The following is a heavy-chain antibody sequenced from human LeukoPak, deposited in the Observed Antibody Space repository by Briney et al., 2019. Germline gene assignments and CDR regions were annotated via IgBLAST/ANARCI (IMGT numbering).Heavy chain of an antibody. CDR1: GFTFSNYW. Sequence: PGGSLRLSCAASGFTFSNYWMSWVRQAPGKGLEWVALIKPDGSEKNYVDSVKGRFTLFRDDAKNSVYLQMNSLRVEDTAVYYCARDSGSGGPWGQGTPVTVSS. V-gene: IGHV3-7*01. J-gene: IGHJ5*02. D-gene: IGHD6-19*01. CDR3: ARDSGSGGP. CDR2: IKPDGSEK.